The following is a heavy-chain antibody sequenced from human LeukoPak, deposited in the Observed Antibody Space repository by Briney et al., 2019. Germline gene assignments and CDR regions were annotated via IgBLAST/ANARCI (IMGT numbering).Heavy chain of an antibody. D-gene: IGHD3-22*01. J-gene: IGHJ4*02. Sequence: KASETLSLTCAVYGGSFSGYYWSWIRQPPGKGLEWIGEINHSGSTNYNPSLKCRVTISVDTSKNQFSLKLSSVTAADTAVYYCARGLGSGYYFPFDYWGQGTLVTVSS. CDR3: ARGLGSGYYFPFDY. CDR2: INHSGST. CDR1: GGSFSGYY. V-gene: IGHV4-34*01.